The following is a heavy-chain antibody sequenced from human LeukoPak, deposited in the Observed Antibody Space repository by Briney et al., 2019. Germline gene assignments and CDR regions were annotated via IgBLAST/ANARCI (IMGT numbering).Heavy chain of an antibody. V-gene: IGHV3-74*01. CDR3: AKDYVSGDGYWDFDY. CDR2: INGDGSTT. D-gene: IGHD5-24*01. J-gene: IGHJ4*02. Sequence: GGSLRLSCAASGFTFSSYWMHWVRQATGKGLVWVSRINGDGSTTAYADSVKGRFTISRDNSKNTVDLQMNSLRVEDTAVYYCAKDYVSGDGYWDFDYWGQGTLVTVSS. CDR1: GFTFSSYW.